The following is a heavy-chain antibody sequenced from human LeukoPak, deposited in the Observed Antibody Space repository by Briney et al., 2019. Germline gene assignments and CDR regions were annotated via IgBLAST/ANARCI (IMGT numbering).Heavy chain of an antibody. J-gene: IGHJ5*02. D-gene: IGHD2-2*01. CDR1: GGSIISSSSSSYY. CDR2: ISYSGST. V-gene: IGHV4-39*07. Sequence: SETLSLTCTVSGGSIISSSSSSYYWGWIRQSPGKGPEWVGCISYSGSTYYYPSLNSRVTISVDTSKKQFSLKLSSVTAADTAVYYCARDLPAYRPFDPWGQGTLVTVSS. CDR3: ARDLPAYRPFDP.